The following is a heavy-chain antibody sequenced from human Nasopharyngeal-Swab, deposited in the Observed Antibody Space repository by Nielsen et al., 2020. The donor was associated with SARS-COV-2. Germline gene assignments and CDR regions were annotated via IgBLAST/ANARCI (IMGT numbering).Heavy chain of an antibody. CDR2: ISSSSSYI. Sequence: GEPLKISCAASGFTFSSYSMNWVRQPPGKSLEWVPSISSSSSYIYYADSVKGRFTISRDNAKNSLYLQMNSLRAEDTAVYYCAMTDGHKDPYYYYGMDVWGRGPTVTVSS. CDR3: AMTDGHKDPYYYYGMDV. J-gene: IGHJ6*02. V-gene: IGHV3-21*01. CDR1: GFTFSSYS. D-gene: IGHD5-24*01.